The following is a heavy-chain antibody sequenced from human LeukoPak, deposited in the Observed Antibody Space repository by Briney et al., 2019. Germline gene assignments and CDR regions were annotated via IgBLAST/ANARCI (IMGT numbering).Heavy chain of an antibody. J-gene: IGHJ4*02. V-gene: IGHV4-61*02. CDR2: IYPASGSS. CDR3: ARETAVHGGIEF. CDR1: GVSISSGYYY. Sequence: SETLSLTRSVSGVSISSGYYYWNWIRQPAGKGLEWIGRIYPASGSSSYNPSLQSRATILEDRSRNQFSLKLSAVTASDTALYYCARETAVHGGIEFWGQGIQVIVSS. D-gene: IGHD3-10*01.